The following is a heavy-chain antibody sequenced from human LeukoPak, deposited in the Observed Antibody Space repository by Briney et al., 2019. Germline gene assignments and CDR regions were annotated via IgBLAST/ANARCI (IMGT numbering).Heavy chain of an antibody. D-gene: IGHD6-13*01. V-gene: IGHV4-31*11. Sequence: SQTLSLTCAVSGGSISSGGYYWSWIRQHPGKGLEWIGYIYYSGSTYYNPSLKSRVTISVDTSKNQFSLKLSSVTAADTAVYYCARANLAAVRWFDPWGQGTLVTVSS. CDR3: ARANLAAVRWFDP. CDR2: IYYSGST. CDR1: GGSISSGGYY. J-gene: IGHJ5*02.